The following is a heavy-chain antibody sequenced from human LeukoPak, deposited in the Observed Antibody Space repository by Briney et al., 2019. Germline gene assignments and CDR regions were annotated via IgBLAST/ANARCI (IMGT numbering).Heavy chain of an antibody. J-gene: IGHJ3*02. CDR2: FDAEDGET. V-gene: IGHV1-24*01. CDR1: GYTLTQLS. Sequence: ASVKVSCKVSGYTLTQLSMHWVRQAPGKGLEWMGGFDAEDGETIYAQQFQGRVTMTEDTSTDTAYMELSSLISEDTAVYYCSTRSDFDGLRDAFDIWGQGTMVTVSS. CDR3: STRSDFDGLRDAFDI. D-gene: IGHD3-9*01.